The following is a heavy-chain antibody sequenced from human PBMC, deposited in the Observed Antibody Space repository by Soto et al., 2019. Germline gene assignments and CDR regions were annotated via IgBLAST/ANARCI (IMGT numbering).Heavy chain of an antibody. CDR1: GGSVSSGNYF. J-gene: IGHJ6*02. Sequence: QVQLQESGPGLVKPSETLSLTCTVSGGSVSSGNYFWSWIRQPPGKGLEWIGYIHSSGSTNYNPSLKSRVTISADTSRNEFCLKLTSVPAADTAVYYCAILTKPTAVTTAFRGCYSLDVWGQGTTVTVSS. CDR3: AILTKPTAVTTAFRGCYSLDV. D-gene: IGHD4-17*01. V-gene: IGHV4-61*01. CDR2: IHSSGST.